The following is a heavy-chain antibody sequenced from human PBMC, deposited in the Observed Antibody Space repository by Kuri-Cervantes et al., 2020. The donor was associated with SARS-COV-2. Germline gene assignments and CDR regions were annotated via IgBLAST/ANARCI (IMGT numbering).Heavy chain of an antibody. D-gene: IGHD4-23*01. CDR3: APPVGGNSVPST. CDR1: GFTFSSYS. CDR2: ISSSSSYI. J-gene: IGHJ5*02. Sequence: GGSLRPSCAASGFTFSSYSMNWVRQAPGKGLEWVSSISSSSSYIHYADSVKGRFTISRDNAKNSLYLQMNSLRAEDTAVYYCAPPVGGNSVPSTWGQGTLVTVSS. V-gene: IGHV3-21*01.